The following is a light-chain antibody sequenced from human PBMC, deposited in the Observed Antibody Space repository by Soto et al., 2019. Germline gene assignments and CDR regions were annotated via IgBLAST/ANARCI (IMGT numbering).Light chain of an antibody. CDR3: QQYGSSPPWT. V-gene: IGKV3-20*01. CDR2: GAS. CDR1: QSVSSIY. Sequence: EIVLTQSPGTLSLSPGERATLSCRASQSVSSIYLGWYQQKPGQAPRLLICGASSRATGIPDRFSGSGSGTDFTLTISRLEPEDFAVYYCQQYGSSPPWTFGQGTKVDIK. J-gene: IGKJ1*01.